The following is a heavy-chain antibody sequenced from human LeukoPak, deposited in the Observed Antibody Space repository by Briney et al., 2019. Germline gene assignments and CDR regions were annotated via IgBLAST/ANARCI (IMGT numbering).Heavy chain of an antibody. CDR1: GFTFTSYT. Sequence: GGSLRLSRAASGFTFTSYTMSWVRQAPGKGLEWGSYISSSGTTIYYADSVKGRFTISRDNAKNSLYLQMNTLRHEDTAVYYCARGGNSGYWGQGTLVTVSS. V-gene: IGHV3-48*03. CDR3: ARGGNSGY. D-gene: IGHD4-23*01. J-gene: IGHJ4*02. CDR2: ISSSGTTI.